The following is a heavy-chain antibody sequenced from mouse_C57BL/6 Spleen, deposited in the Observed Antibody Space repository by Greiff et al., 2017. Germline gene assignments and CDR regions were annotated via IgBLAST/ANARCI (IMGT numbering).Heavy chain of an antibody. Sequence: VQLQESGPGLVQPSQSLSITCTASGFSLTSYGVHWVRQSPGKGLEWLGVIWSGGSTAYNAAFISRLSISKDNSKSQVFFKMNSLQADDTARYYCSRNGGQGAMDYWGQGTSVTVSS. V-gene: IGHV2-2*01. CDR3: SRNGGQGAMDY. J-gene: IGHJ4*01. CDR1: GFSLTSYG. CDR2: IWSGGST. D-gene: IGHD3-2*02.